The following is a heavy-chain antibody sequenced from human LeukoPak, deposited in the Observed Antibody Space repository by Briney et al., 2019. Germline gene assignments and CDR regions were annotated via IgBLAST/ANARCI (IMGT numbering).Heavy chain of an antibody. CDR2: ISGSGGST. J-gene: IGHJ4*02. CDR3: ATPLSSGNDY. CDR1: GFTFSSYA. Sequence: SGGSLRLSCAASGFTFSSYAMSWVRQAPGKGLEWVSGISGSGGSTYYADPVKGRFTISRDNSKNTLYLQMNSLRAEDTAVYNCATPLSSGNDYWGQGTLVTVSS. D-gene: IGHD3-10*01. V-gene: IGHV3-23*01.